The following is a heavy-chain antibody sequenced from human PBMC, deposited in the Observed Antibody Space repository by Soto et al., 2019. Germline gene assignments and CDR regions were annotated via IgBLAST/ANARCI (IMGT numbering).Heavy chain of an antibody. V-gene: IGHV3-53*01. D-gene: IGHD5-18*01. Sequence: GGSLRLSCTVSGFSVTTSYKNWVRQAPGKGLEWDSSLYSSGTTYSPASVRGRFTASGDDSKITLFLHMNSLRAADTAVYCCARDWSKFSYNYPYYYAMDAWGQGTTVTVSS. CDR3: ARDWSKFSYNYPYYYAMDA. CDR2: LYSSGTT. CDR1: GFSVTTSY. J-gene: IGHJ6*02.